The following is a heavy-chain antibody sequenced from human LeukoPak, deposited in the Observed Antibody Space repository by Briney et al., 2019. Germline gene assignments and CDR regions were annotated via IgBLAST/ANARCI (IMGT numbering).Heavy chain of an antibody. CDR2: MSGRGDTS. V-gene: IGHV3-23*01. CDR1: GFTFGTHA. Sequence: GGSLRLSCAASGFTFGTHAMTWVRQAPGKGLEWASGMSGRGDTSYYADSVKGRFTISRDNSENTLFLQMNSLRAEDTAVYYCAKLAGIRGWFVYYFDYWGQGTLVTVS. D-gene: IGHD6-19*01. J-gene: IGHJ4*02. CDR3: AKLAGIRGWFVYYFDY.